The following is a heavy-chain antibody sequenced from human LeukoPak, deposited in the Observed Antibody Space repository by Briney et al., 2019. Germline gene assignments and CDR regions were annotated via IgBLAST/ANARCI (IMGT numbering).Heavy chain of an antibody. V-gene: IGHV4-34*01. J-gene: IGHJ4*02. CDR2: INHSGST. Sequence: SETLSLTCAVYGGSFSGYYWSWIRQPPGKGLEWIGEINHSGSTNYNPSLKSRVTISVDTSKNQFSLKLSSVTAADTAVYYCARGSDFWSGYNNWGQGTLVTVSS. CDR1: GGSFSGYY. D-gene: IGHD3-3*01. CDR3: ARGSDFWSGYNN.